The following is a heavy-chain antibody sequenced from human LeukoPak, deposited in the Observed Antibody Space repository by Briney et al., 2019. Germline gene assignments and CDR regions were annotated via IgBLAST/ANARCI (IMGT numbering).Heavy chain of an antibody. CDR1: GYTSTGYY. Sequence: ASVKVSCKASGYTSTGYYMHWVRQAPGQGLEWMGWINPNSGGTNYAQKFQGWVTMTRDTSISTAYMELSRLRSDDTAVYYCARDTIAVAAPTGYYFDYWGQGTLVTVSS. CDR2: INPNSGGT. CDR3: ARDTIAVAAPTGYYFDY. J-gene: IGHJ4*02. D-gene: IGHD6-19*01. V-gene: IGHV1-2*04.